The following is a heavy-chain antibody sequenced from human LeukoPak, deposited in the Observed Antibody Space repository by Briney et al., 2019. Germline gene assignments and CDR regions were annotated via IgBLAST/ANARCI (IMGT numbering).Heavy chain of an antibody. V-gene: IGHV3-13*01. J-gene: IGHJ4*02. CDR1: GFTLGSHD. D-gene: IGHD5-18*01. CDR3: VSEARGYHYTYFDY. Sequence: GGSLRLSCTASGFTLGSHDMHWVRQIPGQGLEWVAAVSSGFHAFFADSVQGRFTVSREDARNSLYLQMNSLRAGDTAVYYCVSEARGYHYTYFDYWGQGTLVTVSA. CDR2: VSSGFHA.